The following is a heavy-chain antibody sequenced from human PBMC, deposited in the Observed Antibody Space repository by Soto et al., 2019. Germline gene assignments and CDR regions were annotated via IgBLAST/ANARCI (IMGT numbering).Heavy chain of an antibody. V-gene: IGHV3-30*18. CDR3: AKSIAAADY. CDR2: ISYDGSNK. CDR1: GFTFSSYG. J-gene: IGHJ4*02. D-gene: IGHD6-13*01. Sequence: VQLVESGGGVVQPGRSLRLSCAASGFTFSSYGMHWVRQAPGKGLEWVAVISYDGSNKYYADSVKGRFTISRDNSKNTLYLQMNSLRAEDTAVYYCAKSIAAADYWGQGTLVTVSS.